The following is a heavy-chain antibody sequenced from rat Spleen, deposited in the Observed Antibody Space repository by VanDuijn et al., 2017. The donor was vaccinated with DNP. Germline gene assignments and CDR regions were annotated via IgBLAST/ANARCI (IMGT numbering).Heavy chain of an antibody. V-gene: IGHV5-58*01. Sequence: EVQLVETGGGLVQPGRSLKLSCVASGFTFSNYWMYWIRQAPGKGLEWVASINTDGGGTHYPDSVKGRITISRDNAENTLYLQMDSLRSEETATYYCARHMDSGPYYAMDAWGQGTSVTVSS. CDR2: INTDGGGT. J-gene: IGHJ4*01. CDR1: GFTFSNYW. D-gene: IGHD4-3*01. CDR3: ARHMDSGPYYAMDA.